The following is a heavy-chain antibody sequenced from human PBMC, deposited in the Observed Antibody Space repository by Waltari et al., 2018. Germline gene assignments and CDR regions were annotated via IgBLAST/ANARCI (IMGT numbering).Heavy chain of an antibody. CDR1: GGSISSGGYY. D-gene: IGHD6-19*01. CDR2: IYYSGST. J-gene: IGHJ3*02. Sequence: QVQLQESGPGLVKPSQTLSLTCTVSGGSISSGGYYWSWIRQHPGKGLEWIGYIYYSGSTYYNPSLKSLVTISVDTSKNQFSLKRSSVTAADTAVYYCARVWYSSGLTFDIWGQGTMVTVSS. CDR3: ARVWYSSGLTFDI. V-gene: IGHV4-31*01.